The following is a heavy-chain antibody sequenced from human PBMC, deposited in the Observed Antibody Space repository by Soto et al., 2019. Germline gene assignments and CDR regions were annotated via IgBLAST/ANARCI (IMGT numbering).Heavy chain of an antibody. CDR2: IIPIFGTA. CDR3: ARDELDYYDSSNGDY. Sequence: QVQLVQSGAEVKKPGSSVKVSCTASGGTFSSYAISWVRQAPGQGLEWMGGIIPIFGTANYAQKFQGRVTITADESTSTAYMELSSLRSEDTAVYYCARDELDYYDSSNGDYWGQGTLVTVSS. D-gene: IGHD3-22*01. CDR1: GGTFSSYA. J-gene: IGHJ4*02. V-gene: IGHV1-69*01.